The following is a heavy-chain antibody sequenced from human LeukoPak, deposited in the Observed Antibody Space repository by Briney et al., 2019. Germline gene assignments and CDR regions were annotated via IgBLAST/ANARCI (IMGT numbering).Heavy chain of an antibody. Sequence: PSETLSLTCIVSGGSVNSGDYYWGWIRQPPGKGLEWIGSIYYSGSTYYNPSLKSRVTISVDTSKNQFSLKLSSVTAADTAVYYCARWCGGDCYHFDYWGQGTLVTVSS. CDR3: ARWCGGDCYHFDY. CDR2: IYYSGST. D-gene: IGHD2-21*02. J-gene: IGHJ4*02. CDR1: GGSVNSGDYY. V-gene: IGHV4-39*01.